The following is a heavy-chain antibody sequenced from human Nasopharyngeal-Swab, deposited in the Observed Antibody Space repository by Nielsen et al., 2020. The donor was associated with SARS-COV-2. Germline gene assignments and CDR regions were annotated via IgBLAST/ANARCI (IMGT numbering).Heavy chain of an antibody. CDR1: GGTFSSYA. J-gene: IGHJ6*03. CDR3: ARDPGVSWPSNKYYYYYMDV. CDR2: IIPIFGTA. V-gene: IGHV1-69*13. Sequence: SVKVSCKASGGTFSSYAISWVRQAPGQGLEWMGGIIPIFGTANYAQKFQGRVTITADESTSTAYMELSSLGSEDTAVYYCARDPGVSWPSNKYYYYYMDVWGKGTTVTVSS. D-gene: IGHD6-13*01.